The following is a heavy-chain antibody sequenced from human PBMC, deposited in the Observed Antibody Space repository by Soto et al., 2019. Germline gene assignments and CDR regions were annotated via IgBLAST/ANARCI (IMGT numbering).Heavy chain of an antibody. J-gene: IGHJ4*02. CDR1: GFTLSSYN. V-gene: IGHV3-48*01. D-gene: IGHD3-22*01. Sequence: PRGSLRLSCAASGFTLSSYNMNWVRQAPGKGLEWVSYISSSSSTIYYADSVKGRFTISRDNAKNSLYLQMNSLRAEDTAVYYCARGAYYYDSSGLSYWGQGTLVTVSS. CDR3: ARGAYYYDSSGLSY. CDR2: ISSSSSTI.